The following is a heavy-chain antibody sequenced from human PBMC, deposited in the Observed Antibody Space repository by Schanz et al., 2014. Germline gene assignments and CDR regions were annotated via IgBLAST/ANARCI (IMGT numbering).Heavy chain of an antibody. Sequence: QVQLVESGGGVVQPGRSLRLSCAASGFTFSSYGMHWVRQAPGKGLEWVAIIWYDGSNKYYADSVKGRFTISRDNSKNTLFLEMNSLRVEDTAVYYCAKHVRSLTGNDYWGQGTLVTVSS. CDR3: AKHVRSLTGNDY. J-gene: IGHJ4*02. CDR1: GFTFSSYG. CDR2: IWYDGSNK. D-gene: IGHD3-9*01. V-gene: IGHV3-33*06.